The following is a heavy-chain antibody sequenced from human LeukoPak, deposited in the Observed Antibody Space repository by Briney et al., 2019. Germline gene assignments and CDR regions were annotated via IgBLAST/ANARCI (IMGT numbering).Heavy chain of an antibody. CDR2: IKQDGSEK. CDR1: GFTFSSYW. J-gene: IGHJ4*02. CDR3: ARDFGVFCSGGSCPFDY. Sequence: SGGSLRLSCAASGFTFSSYWMSWVRQALGKGLEWVANIKQDGSEKYYVDSVKGRFTISRDNAKNSLYLQMNSLRAEDTAVYYCARDFGVFCSGGSCPFDYWGQGTLVTVSS. D-gene: IGHD2-15*01. V-gene: IGHV3-7*01.